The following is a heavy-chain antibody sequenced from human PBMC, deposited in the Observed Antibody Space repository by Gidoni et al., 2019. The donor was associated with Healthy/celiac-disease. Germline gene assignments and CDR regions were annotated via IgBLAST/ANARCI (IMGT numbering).Heavy chain of an antibody. V-gene: IGHV3-48*01. D-gene: IGHD3-10*01. CDR3: ARDRPTMVRGVNLFEY. CDR2: ISSSSSTI. Sequence: EVQLVESGGGLVQPGGSLRLSCAASGFTFSSYSMNWVRQAPGKGLEWVSYISSSSSTIYYADSVKGRFTSSRDNAKNSLYLQMNSLRAEDTAVYYCARDRPTMVRGVNLFEYWGQGTLVTVSS. J-gene: IGHJ4*02. CDR1: GFTFSSYS.